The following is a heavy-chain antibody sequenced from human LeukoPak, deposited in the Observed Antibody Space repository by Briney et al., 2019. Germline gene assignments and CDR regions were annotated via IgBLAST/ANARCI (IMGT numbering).Heavy chain of an antibody. CDR2: ISYDGSNK. CDR3: ATDSEFRYFYN. D-gene: IGHD3-10*01. CDR1: GFTFSSYA. V-gene: IGHV3-30-3*01. J-gene: IGHJ1*01. Sequence: PGGSLRLSCAASGFTFSSYAMHWVRQAPGKGLEWVAVISYDGSNKYYADSVKGRFTISRDNSRNTLYLQVTSLSAEDTAIYYCATDSEFRYFYNWGQGTLVTVFS.